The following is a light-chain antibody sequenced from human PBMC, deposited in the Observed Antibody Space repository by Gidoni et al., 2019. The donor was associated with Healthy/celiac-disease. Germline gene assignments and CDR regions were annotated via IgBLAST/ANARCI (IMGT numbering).Light chain of an antibody. Sequence: SYGLTQPPSVSVSPGQTASIPCSGDKLGDKFVCWYQQRPGQSPVLVIYRDSKRPSGIPERFSGSNSGNTATLTISGTQALDEADYYCQAWDSSTAVVFGGGTKVTVL. CDR1: KLGDKF. V-gene: IGLV3-1*01. J-gene: IGLJ2*01. CDR2: RDS. CDR3: QAWDSSTAVV.